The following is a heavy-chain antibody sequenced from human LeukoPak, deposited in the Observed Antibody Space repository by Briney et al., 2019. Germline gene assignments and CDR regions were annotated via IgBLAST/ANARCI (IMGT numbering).Heavy chain of an antibody. CDR1: GYTFTSHY. V-gene: IGHV1-46*01. CDR2: INSSGGTT. CDR3: ARGGQRGWGSSDY. Sequence: ASVKVSCKASGYTFTSHYIHWVRQASGQGLEWMGIINSSGGTTSSAQKFQGRVTMTRDTSTSTVYMELSSLRSEDTAMYYCARGGQRGWGSSDYWGQGTLVTVSS. D-gene: IGHD3-16*01. J-gene: IGHJ4*02.